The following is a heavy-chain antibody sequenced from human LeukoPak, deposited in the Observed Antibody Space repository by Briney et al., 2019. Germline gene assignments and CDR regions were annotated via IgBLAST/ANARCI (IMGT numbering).Heavy chain of an antibody. CDR1: GFTLTNYP. J-gene: IGHJ4*02. V-gene: IGHV3-74*01. D-gene: IGHD4-23*01. CDR2: IASDGSST. Sequence: GGSLRLSCAASGFTLTNYPMSWVRQAPGKGLVWVSRIASDGSSTTYADSVKGRFSISRDNAKNTLYLQMNSLRVEDTAVYYCARGRPHGNDYWGQGTLVTVSS. CDR3: ARGRPHGNDY.